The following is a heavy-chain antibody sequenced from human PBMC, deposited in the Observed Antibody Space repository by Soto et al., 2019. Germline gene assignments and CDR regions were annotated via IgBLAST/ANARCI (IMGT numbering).Heavy chain of an antibody. CDR1: DNTFTYYG. D-gene: IGHD2-8*02. V-gene: IGHV1-18*01. CDR3: AATGGHYFGLDV. J-gene: IGHJ6*02. CDR2: ISGYNANT. Sequence: QAQLVQSGSEVTRPGASVKVSCRSSDNTFTYYGINCVRQTPGQGLEWLGWISGYNANTRDAQKFQDRVTMTADTSTTTAYLEVRSLTSDDSGTYFCAATGGHYFGLDVWGQGTTVTVSS.